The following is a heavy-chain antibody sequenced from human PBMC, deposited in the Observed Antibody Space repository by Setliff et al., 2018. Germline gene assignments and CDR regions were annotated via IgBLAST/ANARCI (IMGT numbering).Heavy chain of an antibody. Sequence: PSETLSLTCTVSGYSISSGYYWGWIRQPPGKGLEWIGSIYHSGSTYYNPSRKSRVTISVDTSKNQFSLKLSSVTAADTALYYCTVYNTGSSKDHYWGQGTPVTVSS. CDR1: GYSISSGYY. CDR2: IYHSGST. V-gene: IGHV4-38-2*02. D-gene: IGHD2-8*02. J-gene: IGHJ4*02. CDR3: TVYNTGSSKDHY.